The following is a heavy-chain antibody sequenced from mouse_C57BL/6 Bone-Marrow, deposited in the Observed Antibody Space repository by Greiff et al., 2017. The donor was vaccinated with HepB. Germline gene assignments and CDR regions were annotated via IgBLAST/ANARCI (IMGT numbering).Heavy chain of an antibody. Sequence: GIDFSRYWMRWVRRAPGKGLEWIGEINPDSSTINYAPSLKDKFIISRDNAKNTLYLQMSKVRSEDTALYYCARRSNWAFDYWGQGTTLTVSS. CDR2: INPDSSTI. CDR3: ARRSNWAFDY. D-gene: IGHD4-1*01. V-gene: IGHV4-1*01. J-gene: IGHJ2*01. CDR1: GIDFSRYW.